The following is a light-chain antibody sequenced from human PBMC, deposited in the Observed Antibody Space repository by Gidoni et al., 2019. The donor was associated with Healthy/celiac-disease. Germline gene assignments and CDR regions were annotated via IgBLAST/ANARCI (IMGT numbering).Light chain of an antibody. V-gene: IGKV3-11*01. CDR1: QSVGSY. J-gene: IGKJ4*02. CDR2: DAS. Sequence: VLTQSPATLALSPGERATLSCRASQSVGSYLAWYQQKPGQAPRLLIYDASTRATGIPARFSGSGSGTDFTLTISSLEPEDFAVYYCQQRSNWQLTFGGGTKVEIK. CDR3: QQRSNWQLT.